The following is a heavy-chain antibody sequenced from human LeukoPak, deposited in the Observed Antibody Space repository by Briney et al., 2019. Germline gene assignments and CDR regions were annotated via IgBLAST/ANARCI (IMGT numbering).Heavy chain of an antibody. V-gene: IGHV3-48*03. CDR1: GFTFSSYA. Sequence: GGSLRLSCAVSGFTFSSYAMSWVRQAPGTGLEWVSYISNSGETKYYADSVKGRFTISRDNAKNSLYLQMNSLRAEDTAVYYCAREASSGYFDYWGQGTLVTVSS. D-gene: IGHD3-22*01. CDR3: AREASSGYFDY. J-gene: IGHJ4*02. CDR2: ISNSGETK.